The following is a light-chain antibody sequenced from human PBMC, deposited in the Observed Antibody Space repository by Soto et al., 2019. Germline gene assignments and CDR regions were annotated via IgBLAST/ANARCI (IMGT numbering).Light chain of an antibody. CDR2: ENN. Sequence: NFMLTQPHSVSESPGKTVTISCTRSSGSIASNDVQLYQQRPGSAPTTVIYENNQRPSGVPDRFSGSTDGSSNSASLTISCLQTEEDADYSCQSYDSSTVVFGGGTKVTVL. J-gene: IGLJ2*01. V-gene: IGLV6-57*04. CDR1: SGSIASND. CDR3: QSYDSSTVV.